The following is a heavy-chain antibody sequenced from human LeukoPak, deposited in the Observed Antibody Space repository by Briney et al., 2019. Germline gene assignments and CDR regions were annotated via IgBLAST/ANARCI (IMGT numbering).Heavy chain of an antibody. CDR3: ARDRREELWRRGAFDI. CDR2: IYNSGST. D-gene: IGHD6-19*01. J-gene: IGHJ3*02. V-gene: IGHV4-59*01. Sequence: SETLSLTCTVSGGSLSTYYWSWIRQPPGKGLEWIGYIYNSGSTNYSPSLRSRVTISVDTSKNQFSLKLSSVTAADTAVYYCARDRREELWRRGAFDIWGQGTMVTVSS. CDR1: GGSLSTYY.